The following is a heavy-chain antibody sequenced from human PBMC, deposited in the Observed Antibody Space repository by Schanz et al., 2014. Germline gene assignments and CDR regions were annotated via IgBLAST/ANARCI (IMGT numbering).Heavy chain of an antibody. J-gene: IGHJ3*02. CDR1: AYTFTGYY. CDR3: ARGTMPGTFDI. Sequence: QVQMVQSGAEVKRPGASVKVSCKPSAYTFTGYYIHWVRQAPGQGLEWMGRIIPILGIANYAQQFQGRVTFTADKSTSTAYMELSSLRYEDTALYYCARGTMPGTFDIWGQGTMVTVSS. CDR2: IIPILGIA. V-gene: IGHV1-69*09. D-gene: IGHD2-2*01.